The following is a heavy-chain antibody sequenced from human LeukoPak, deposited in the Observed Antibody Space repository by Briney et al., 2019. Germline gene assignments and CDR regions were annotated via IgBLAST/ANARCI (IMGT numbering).Heavy chain of an antibody. CDR3: ARHGRGSPRDYYYYFMDV. Sequence: SETLSLTCTVSGDSISRSPYYWGWIRQPPGKGLEWIATIFYSGSTYYNPSLNSRVTIAVDTSKNQFFLKLSSVTAADSAVYYCARHGRGSPRDYYYYFMDVWGKGTTVTVSS. V-gene: IGHV4-39*01. CDR2: IFYSGST. CDR1: GDSISRSPYY. J-gene: IGHJ6*03.